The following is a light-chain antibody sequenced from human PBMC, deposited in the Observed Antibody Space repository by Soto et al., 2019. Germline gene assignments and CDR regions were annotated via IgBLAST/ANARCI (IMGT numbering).Light chain of an antibody. CDR3: QQRTDGWT. J-gene: IGKJ1*01. CDR1: QSVSSS. V-gene: IGKV3-11*01. CDR2: DAS. Sequence: EIVLTQSPATLSLSPGGRATLSCRASQSVSSSLGWYQQKPGQPPRLLIYDASKRVTGIPARFSGSGSGTDFSLAISSLEPEDFAVYFCQQRTDGWTFGQGTKVDIK.